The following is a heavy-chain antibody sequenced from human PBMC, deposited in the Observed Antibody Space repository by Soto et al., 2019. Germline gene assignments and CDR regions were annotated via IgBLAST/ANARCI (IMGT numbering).Heavy chain of an antibody. CDR1: GGSISSSSYY. D-gene: IGHD2-2*01. Sequence: QLQLQESGPGLVKPSETLSLTCTVSGGSISSSSYYWGWIRQPPGKGLEWIGSIYYSGSTYYNPSLMSRVTISVDTSKNQFSLKLSSVTAADTAVYYCARHPRRYQLLKYYYYYYMDVWGKGTTVTVSS. J-gene: IGHJ6*03. CDR3: ARHPRRYQLLKYYYYYYMDV. V-gene: IGHV4-39*01. CDR2: IYYSGST.